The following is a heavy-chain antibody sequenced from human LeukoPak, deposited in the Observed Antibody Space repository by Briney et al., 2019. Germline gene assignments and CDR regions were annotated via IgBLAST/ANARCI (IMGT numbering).Heavy chain of an antibody. Sequence: ASVKVSCKVSGYTLTELSMHWVRQAPGKGLEWMGGFDPEDGETIYAQKFQGRVTMTEDTSTDTAYMELSSLRSEDTAVYYCASLVMVGATSYDAFDIWGQGTMVTVSS. CDR2: FDPEDGET. V-gene: IGHV1-24*01. D-gene: IGHD1-26*01. J-gene: IGHJ3*02. CDR1: GYTLTELS. CDR3: ASLVMVGATSYDAFDI.